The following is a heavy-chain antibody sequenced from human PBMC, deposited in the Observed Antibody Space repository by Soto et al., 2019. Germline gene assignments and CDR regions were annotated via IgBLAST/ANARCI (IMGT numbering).Heavy chain of an antibody. D-gene: IGHD3-9*01. CDR2: INPNSGGT. CDR1: GYTFSGYY. CDR3: ARAPTPYNHVLTGGKPMEV. J-gene: IGHJ6*02. V-gene: IGHV1-2*02. Sequence: ASVKVSCKASGYTFSGYYLYGVRQAPGQGLEWMGWINPNSGGTNYAQKFQGRVTMTRDTSISTAYMELSRLRSDDTAVYYCARAPTPYNHVLTGGKPMEVLGQGTALTV.